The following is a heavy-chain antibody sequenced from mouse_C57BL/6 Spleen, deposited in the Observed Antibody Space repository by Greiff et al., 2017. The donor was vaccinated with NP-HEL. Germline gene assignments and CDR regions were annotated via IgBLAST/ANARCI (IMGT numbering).Heavy chain of an antibody. J-gene: IGHJ4*01. CDR2: ISSGGDYI. Sequence: EVKLMESGEGLVKPGGSLKLSCAASGFTFSRYAMSWVRQTPEKRLEWVAYISSGGDYIYYADTVKGRFTISRDNASNTLYLPMSSLKSEDTAMYYCTREHYYGSSIYAMDYWGQGTSVTVSS. CDR3: TREHYYGSSIYAMDY. CDR1: GFTFSRYA. D-gene: IGHD1-1*01. V-gene: IGHV5-9-1*02.